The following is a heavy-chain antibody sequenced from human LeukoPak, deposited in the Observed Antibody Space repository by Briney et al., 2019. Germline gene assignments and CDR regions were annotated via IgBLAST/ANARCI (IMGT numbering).Heavy chain of an antibody. V-gene: IGHV1-2*02. CDR3: ATGRRYYDSSGYFPTAYYYYGMDV. CDR2: INPNSGGT. CDR1: GYTFTGYY. Sequence: GASVKVSCKASGYTFTGYYMHWVRQAPGQGLEWMGWINPNSGGTNYAQKFQGRVTMTRDTSISTAYMELSRLRSDDTAVYYCATGRRYYDSSGYFPTAYYYYGMDVWGQGTTVTVSS. J-gene: IGHJ6*02. D-gene: IGHD3-22*01.